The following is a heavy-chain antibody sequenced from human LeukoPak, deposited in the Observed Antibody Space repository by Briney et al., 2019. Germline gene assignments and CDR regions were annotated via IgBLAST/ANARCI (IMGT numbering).Heavy chain of an antibody. Sequence: TGGSLRLSCAASGFTFSNAWMSWVRQAPGKGLEWVGRIKSKTDGGTTGYAAPVKGRFTISRDDSKNTLYLQMNSLKTEDTAVYYCTTVWSSERLIDYWGQGTLVTVSS. V-gene: IGHV3-15*01. D-gene: IGHD3-10*01. CDR1: GFTFSNAW. CDR2: IKSKTDGGTT. J-gene: IGHJ4*02. CDR3: TTVWSSERLIDY.